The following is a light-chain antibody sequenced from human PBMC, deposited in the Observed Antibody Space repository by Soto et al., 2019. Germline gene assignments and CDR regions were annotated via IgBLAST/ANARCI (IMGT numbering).Light chain of an antibody. CDR1: QDISKF. Sequence: VHMTQSPSSLSASVGHRVTITCHASQDISKFLNWYQQKPGKAPKLLIYAASTLQSGVPSRFSGSGSGTDFNLTISCLQPEDFATYYCQQYYSYPLTFGGGTKVDI. V-gene: IGKV1-16*01. CDR3: QQYYSYPLT. CDR2: AAS. J-gene: IGKJ4*01.